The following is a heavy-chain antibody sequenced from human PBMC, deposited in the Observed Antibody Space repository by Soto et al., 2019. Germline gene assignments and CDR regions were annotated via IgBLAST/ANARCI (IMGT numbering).Heavy chain of an antibody. Sequence: QVHLVESGGGVVQPGRSLRLSCAASGFTFSTYAMYWVRQAPGKGLEWVSVISYDGSNKYYADYVKGRFTISRYNSKNSVYLQTTSLRAEDTAVYYCARAVEVAATDFNSWGQGPLVTVSS. CDR3: ARAVEVAATDFNS. CDR1: GFTFSTYA. J-gene: IGHJ4*02. V-gene: IGHV3-30-3*01. CDR2: ISYDGSNK. D-gene: IGHD2-15*01.